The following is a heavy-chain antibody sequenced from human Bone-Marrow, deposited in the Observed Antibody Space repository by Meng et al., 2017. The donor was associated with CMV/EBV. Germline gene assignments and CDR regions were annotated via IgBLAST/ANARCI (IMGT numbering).Heavy chain of an antibody. Sequence: GESLKISCAASGFTFSDYYMNWVRQAPGKGLEWVSSISSSSTIYYADSVKGRFTISRDNSKSTLYLLMNSLRPEDTAVYYCAKPGRHCSSSSCWLDYWGQGTLVTVSS. J-gene: IGHJ4*02. V-gene: IGHV3-69-1*01. CDR1: GFTFSDYY. CDR2: ISSSSTI. CDR3: AKPGRHCSSSSCWLDY. D-gene: IGHD2-2*01.